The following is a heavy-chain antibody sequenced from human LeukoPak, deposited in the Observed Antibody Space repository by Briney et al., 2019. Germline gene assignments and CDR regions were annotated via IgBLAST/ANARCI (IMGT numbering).Heavy chain of an antibody. J-gene: IGHJ4*02. D-gene: IGHD4-23*01. CDR2: ISGSGGST. V-gene: IGHV3-23*01. CDR1: GFTFSCYA. Sequence: GGSLRLSCAASGFTFSCYAMSWVRQAPGKGLEWVSAISGSGGSTYYADSVKGRFTISRDNSKNTLYLQINSLKTEDTAVYYCARRAGGYSHPYDYWGQGTLVTVSS. CDR3: ARRAGGYSHPYDY.